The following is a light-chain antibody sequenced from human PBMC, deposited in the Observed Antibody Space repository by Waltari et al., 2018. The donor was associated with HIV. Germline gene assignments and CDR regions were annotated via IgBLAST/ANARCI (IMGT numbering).Light chain of an antibody. V-gene: IGLV1-44*01. CDR2: IDN. CDR1: SSNIGRYA. J-gene: IGLJ2*01. CDR3: ATWDGSLSGGV. Sequence: QSVLTQSPSASGTPGQRVTISCSGSSSNIGRYAVHWYQHLPGTAPKPLIYIDNQGPSGVPDRFSGSKSGTSASLAISGLQSADEAEYYCATWDGSLSGGVFGGGTKLTVL.